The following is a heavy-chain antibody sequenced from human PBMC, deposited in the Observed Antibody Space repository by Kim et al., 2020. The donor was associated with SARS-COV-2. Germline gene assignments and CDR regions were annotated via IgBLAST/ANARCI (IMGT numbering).Heavy chain of an antibody. J-gene: IGHJ4*02. CDR3: ARGGAYSSGWSTHASFDY. D-gene: IGHD6-19*01. CDR1: GGTFSSYA. Sequence: SVKVSCKASGGTFSSYAISWVRQAPGQGLEWMGRIIPILGIANYAQKFQGRVTITADKSTSTAYMELSSLRSEDTAVYYCARGGAYSSGWSTHASFDYWGQGTLVTVSS. V-gene: IGHV1-69*04. CDR2: IIPILGIA.